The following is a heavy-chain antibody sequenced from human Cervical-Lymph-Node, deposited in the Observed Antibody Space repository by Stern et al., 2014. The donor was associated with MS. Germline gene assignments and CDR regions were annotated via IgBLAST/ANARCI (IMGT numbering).Heavy chain of an antibody. Sequence: EVQLEESGGGLVQPGGSLRLSCSASGFTFSSYAMHWVRQAPGKGLEYVSAISSNGGSTYYADSVKGRFTISRDNSKNTLYLQMSSLRAEDTAVYYCVKDLVRLWFGELLPDYWGQGTLVTVSS. V-gene: IGHV3-64D*06. J-gene: IGHJ4*02. D-gene: IGHD3-10*01. CDR1: GFTFSSYA. CDR3: VKDLVRLWFGELLPDY. CDR2: ISSNGGST.